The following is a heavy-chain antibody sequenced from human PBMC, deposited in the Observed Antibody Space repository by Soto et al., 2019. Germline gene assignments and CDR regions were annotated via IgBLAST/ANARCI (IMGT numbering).Heavy chain of an antibody. D-gene: IGHD4-17*01. CDR3: TTDYGDYGGAFDI. CDR2: IKSKTDGGTT. CDR1: GLTFSNAW. Sequence: PGGSLRLSCAASGLTFSNAWMSWVRQAPGKGLEWVGRIKSKTDGGTTDYAAPVKGRFTISRDDSKNTLYLQMNSLKTEDTAVYYCTTDYGDYGGAFDIWGQGTMVTVSS. J-gene: IGHJ3*02. V-gene: IGHV3-15*01.